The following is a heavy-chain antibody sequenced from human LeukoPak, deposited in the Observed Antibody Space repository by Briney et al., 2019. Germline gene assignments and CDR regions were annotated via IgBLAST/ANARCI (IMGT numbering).Heavy chain of an antibody. Sequence: PGGSLRLSCAASGFTFSHYEMNWVRQAPGKGLEWVSYISSSGTTIYYADSVKGRFTISGDNAGNSLYLQMNSLRAEDTAVYYCVRGLAAEGYWGQGTLVTVSS. CDR3: VRGLAAEGY. V-gene: IGHV3-48*03. J-gene: IGHJ4*02. CDR1: GFTFSHYE. CDR2: ISSSGTTI.